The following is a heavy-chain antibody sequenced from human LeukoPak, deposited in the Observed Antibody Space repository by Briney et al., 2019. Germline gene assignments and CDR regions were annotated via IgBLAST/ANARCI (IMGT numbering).Heavy chain of an antibody. CDR3: AKDLSRRSDYFDY. V-gene: IGHV3-11*01. Sequence: GGSLRLSCAASGFTFSDYYMSWIRQAPGKGLEWVSYISSSGSTIYYADSVKGRFTISRDNAKNSLYLQMNSLRAEDTAVYYGAKDLSRRSDYFDYWGQGTLVTVSS. CDR2: ISSSGSTI. J-gene: IGHJ4*02. CDR1: GFTFSDYY.